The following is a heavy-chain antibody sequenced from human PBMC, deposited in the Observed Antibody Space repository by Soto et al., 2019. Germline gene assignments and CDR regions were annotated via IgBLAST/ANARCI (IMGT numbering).Heavy chain of an antibody. CDR1: GGTFSSYA. CDR3: AREGGVYDYSPFDY. V-gene: IGHV1-69*12. CDR2: IIPIFGTA. J-gene: IGHJ4*02. Sequence: QVQLVQSGAEVKKPGSSVKVSCKASGGTFSSYAISWVRQAPGQGLEWMGGIIPIFGTADYAQKFQGRVTITADESPGTAYMGLGSLRFEDPAVFYGAREGGVYDYSPFDYGGQGTLVTVSS. D-gene: IGHD4-4*01.